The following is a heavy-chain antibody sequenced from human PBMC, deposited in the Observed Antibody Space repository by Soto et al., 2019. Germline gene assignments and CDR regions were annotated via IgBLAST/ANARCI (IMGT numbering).Heavy chain of an antibody. V-gene: IGHV3-15*01. CDR2: IKSKTDGGTT. Sequence: EVQLVESGGGLVKPGGSLRLSCAASGFTFSNAWMSWVRQAPGKGLEWVGRIKSKTDGGTTEYAAPVQGRFTISRNDSNNTLYLKMNSMKTEDTAVYYCTNNPVVTAEFYGMDVWGQGTTVTVSS. CDR3: TNNPVVTAEFYGMDV. CDR1: GFTFSNAW. J-gene: IGHJ6*02. D-gene: IGHD2-21*02.